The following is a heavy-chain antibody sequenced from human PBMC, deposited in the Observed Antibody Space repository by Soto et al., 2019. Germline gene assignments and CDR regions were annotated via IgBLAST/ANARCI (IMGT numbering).Heavy chain of an antibody. Sequence: QVQLVQSGAEVKKPGASVKVSCKASGYTFTSYGITWVRQAPGQGLEWMGWISAYNGNTNYAQKRQGRVTMTKDTPTSTAYMERRSLRSDDTAVYYCARESSSSCHDYWGQGTLVTVSA. V-gene: IGHV1-18*01. J-gene: IGHJ4*02. CDR1: GYTFTSYG. CDR3: ARESSSSCHDY. D-gene: IGHD6-13*01. CDR2: ISAYNGNT.